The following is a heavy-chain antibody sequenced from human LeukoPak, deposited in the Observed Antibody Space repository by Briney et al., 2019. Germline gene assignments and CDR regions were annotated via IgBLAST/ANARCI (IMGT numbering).Heavy chain of an antibody. V-gene: IGHV3-23*01. CDR3: AKDRRNSYYDSSGYYYVPDAFDI. CDR1: GFTFSSYA. CDR2: IRSIGGST. D-gene: IGHD3-22*01. J-gene: IGHJ3*02. Sequence: GGSLRLSCAASGFTFSSYAMSWVRQAPGKGLEWVSTIRSIGGSTYYADSVKGRFTISRDNSKNTLHLQMNSLRAEDTAVYYCAKDRRNSYYDSSGYYYVPDAFDIWGLGTMVTVSS.